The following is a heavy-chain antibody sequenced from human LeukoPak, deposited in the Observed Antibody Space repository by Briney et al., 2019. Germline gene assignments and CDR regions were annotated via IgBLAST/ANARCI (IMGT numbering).Heavy chain of an antibody. J-gene: IGHJ4*02. CDR3: ARGYGSGSYLDY. V-gene: IGHV3-30*04. D-gene: IGHD3-10*01. CDR2: ISYDGSNK. CDR1: GFTFSSYA. Sequence: GRSLRLSCAASGFTFSSYAMHWVRQAPGKGLEWVAVISYDGSNKYYADSVKGRFTISRDNSKNTLYLQMNSLRAEDTAVYCCARGYGSGSYLDYWGQGTLVTVSS.